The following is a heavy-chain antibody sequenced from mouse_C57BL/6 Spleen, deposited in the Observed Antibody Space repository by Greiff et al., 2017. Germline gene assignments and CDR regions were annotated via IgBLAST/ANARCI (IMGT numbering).Heavy chain of an antibody. CDR3: TTFYYYGSSYFDY. V-gene: IGHV14-4*01. Sequence: VQLQQSGAELVRPGASVKLSCTASAFNIKDDYMHWVKHRPEQGLEWIGWLDPANGDTEYASQFLGKATITADTSSNTADLQLSSLTSEDTSVYYGTTFYYYGSSYFDYWGQGTTLTVSS. J-gene: IGHJ2*01. CDR1: AFNIKDDY. CDR2: LDPANGDT. D-gene: IGHD1-1*01.